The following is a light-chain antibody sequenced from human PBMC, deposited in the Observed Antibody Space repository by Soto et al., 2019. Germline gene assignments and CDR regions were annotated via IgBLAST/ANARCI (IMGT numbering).Light chain of an antibody. CDR1: QGISTN. V-gene: IGKV1-12*01. CDR2: AAS. CDR3: QQANRVPLG. J-gene: IGKJ5*01. Sequence: DLQMTQSPSSVSASVGDRVTITCRASQGISTNLAWYQQKPGKAPKLLIYAASTLQSGVPPRFSGSGSGTDFTLTISSLQPEDFATYFCQQANRVPLGFGQGTRLEIK.